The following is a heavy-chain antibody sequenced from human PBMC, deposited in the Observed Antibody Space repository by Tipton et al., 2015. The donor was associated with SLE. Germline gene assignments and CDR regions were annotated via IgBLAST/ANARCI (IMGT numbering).Heavy chain of an antibody. D-gene: IGHD6-19*01. V-gene: IGHV4-61*08. Sequence: LRLSCTVSGGSISSGGYYWSWIRQHPGKGLEWIGYIYYSGSTNYNPSLKSRVTISVDTSKNQFSLKLSSVTAADTAVYYCARNKYSSDPWYFDLWGRGTLVTVSS. J-gene: IGHJ2*01. CDR1: GGSISSGGYY. CDR3: ARNKYSSDPWYFDL. CDR2: IYYSGST.